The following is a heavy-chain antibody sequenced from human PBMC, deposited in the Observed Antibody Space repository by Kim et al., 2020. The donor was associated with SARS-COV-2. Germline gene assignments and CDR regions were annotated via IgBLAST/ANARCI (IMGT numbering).Heavy chain of an antibody. J-gene: IGHJ5*02. V-gene: IGHV1-8*01. Sequence: ASVKVSCKASGYTFTSYDINWVRQATGQGLEWMGWMNPNSGNTGYAQKFQGRVTMTRNTSISTAYMELSSLRSEDTAVYYCARGWPREWLLKIRSNNWFDPWGQGTLVTVSS. CDR3: ARGWPREWLLKIRSNNWFDP. CDR1: GYTFTSYD. CDR2: MNPNSGNT. D-gene: IGHD3-3*01.